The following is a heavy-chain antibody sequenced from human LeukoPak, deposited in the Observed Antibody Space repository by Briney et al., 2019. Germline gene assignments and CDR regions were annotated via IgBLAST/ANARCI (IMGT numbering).Heavy chain of an antibody. CDR3: ARSAYGDYVRYGMDV. CDR2: INHSGST. D-gene: IGHD4-17*01. V-gene: IGHV4-34*01. CDR1: GGSISSYY. Sequence: PSETLSLTCTVSGGSISSYYWSWIRQPPGKGLEWIGEINHSGSTNYNPSLKSRVTISVDTSKNQFSLKLSSVTAADTAVYYCARSAYGDYVRYGMDVWGQGTTVTVSS. J-gene: IGHJ6*02.